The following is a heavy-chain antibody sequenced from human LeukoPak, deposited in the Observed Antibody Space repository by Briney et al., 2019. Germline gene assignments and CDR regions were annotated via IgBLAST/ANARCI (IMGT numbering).Heavy chain of an antibody. CDR1: GLSFSSYW. D-gene: IGHD1-26*01. V-gene: IGHV3-7*01. CDR3: ARDAGRGDY. Sequence: PGGSLRLSCAASGLSFSSYWMSWVRQAPGKGLEWVANINEDGSEKYYVDSVKGRFTISRDNAKNSLYLQMNSLRAEDTAVYYCARDAGRGDYWGQGTLVTVSS. CDR2: INEDGSEK. J-gene: IGHJ4*02.